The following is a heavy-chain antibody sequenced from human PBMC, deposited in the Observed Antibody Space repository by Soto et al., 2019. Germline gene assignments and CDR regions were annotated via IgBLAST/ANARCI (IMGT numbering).Heavy chain of an antibody. J-gene: IGHJ6*02. D-gene: IGHD3-9*01. V-gene: IGHV1-8*01. CDR3: AIIPDILTGYPHDYYYSGMDV. Sequence: AASVKVSCKASGYTFTSYDISWVRQATGQGLEWMGWMNPNSGNTGYAQKFQGRVTMTRNTSISTAYMELSSLRSEDTAVYYCAIIPDILTGYPHDYYYSGMDVWGQGTTVTVSS. CDR2: MNPNSGNT. CDR1: GYTFTSYD.